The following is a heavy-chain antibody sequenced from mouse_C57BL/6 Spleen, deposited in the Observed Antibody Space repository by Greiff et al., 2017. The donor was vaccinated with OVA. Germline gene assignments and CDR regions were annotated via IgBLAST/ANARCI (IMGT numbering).Heavy chain of an antibody. CDR2: ISNGGGST. Sequence: EVKLVESGGGLVQPGGSLKLSCAASGFTFSDYYMYWVRQTPEKRLEWVAYISNGGGSTYYPDTVKGRFTISRDNAKNTLYLQMSRLKSEDTAMYYCAREFGMDYWGQGTSVTVSS. CDR3: AREFGMDY. CDR1: GFTFSDYY. J-gene: IGHJ4*01. V-gene: IGHV5-12*01.